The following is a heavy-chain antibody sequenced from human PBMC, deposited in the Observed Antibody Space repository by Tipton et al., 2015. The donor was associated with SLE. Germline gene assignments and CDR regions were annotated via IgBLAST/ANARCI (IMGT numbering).Heavy chain of an antibody. CDR1: GASIGSGGYS. D-gene: IGHD4-23*01. CDR3: ARRWYTHHMGAFDI. V-gene: IGHV4-30-2*01. CDR2: IFHSGIT. J-gene: IGHJ3*02. Sequence: TLSLTCAVSGASIGSGGYSWNWIRQPPGKGLQWIGYIFHSGITYYNPSLKSRVTMSVDTSKNQFSLKLSSVTAADTAVYYCARRWYTHHMGAFDIWGQGTMVTVSS.